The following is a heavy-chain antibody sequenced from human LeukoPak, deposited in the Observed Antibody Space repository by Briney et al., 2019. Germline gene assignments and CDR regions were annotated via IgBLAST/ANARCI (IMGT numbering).Heavy chain of an antibody. CDR3: ARGYCSGGSCYFVPSFDY. V-gene: IGHV3-64*01. CDR2: ISSNGGST. CDR1: GFTFSSYA. J-gene: IGHJ4*02. Sequence: GGSLRLSCAASGFTFSSYAMHWVRQAPGKGLEYVSAISSNGGSTYYANSVKGRFTISRDNSKNTLYLQMGSLRAEDMAVYYCARGYCSGGSCYFVPSFDYWGQGTLVTVSS. D-gene: IGHD2-15*01.